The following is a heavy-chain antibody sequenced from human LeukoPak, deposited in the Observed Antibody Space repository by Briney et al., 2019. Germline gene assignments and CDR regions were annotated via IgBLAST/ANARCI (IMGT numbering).Heavy chain of an antibody. CDR3: AKGPYSSGWSYFDY. D-gene: IGHD6-19*01. CDR2: ISYDGNNK. Sequence: GRSLRLSCAASGFTFSSYAMHWVRQAAGKGLEWAAVISYDGNNKYYADSVKGRFTLSRDNSKNTLYLQMSSLRAEDTAVYYCAKGPYSSGWSYFDYWGQGTLVTVSS. J-gene: IGHJ4*02. CDR1: GFTFSSYA. V-gene: IGHV3-30-3*01.